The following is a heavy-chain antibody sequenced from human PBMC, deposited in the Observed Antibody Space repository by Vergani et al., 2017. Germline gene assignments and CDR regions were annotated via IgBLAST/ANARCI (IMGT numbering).Heavy chain of an antibody. V-gene: IGHV4-39*01. J-gene: IGHJ4*02. CDR3: AVAWEGSYRYLFDY. CDR2: IYYSGST. D-gene: IGHD3-16*02. CDR1: GGSISSSSYY. Sequence: QLQLQESGPGLVKPSETLSLTCTVSGGSISSSSYYWGWIRQPPGKGLEWIGSIYYSGSTYYNPSLKSRVTISVDTSKNQFSLKLSSVTAADTAVYYCAVAWEGSYRYLFDYWGQGTLVTVSS.